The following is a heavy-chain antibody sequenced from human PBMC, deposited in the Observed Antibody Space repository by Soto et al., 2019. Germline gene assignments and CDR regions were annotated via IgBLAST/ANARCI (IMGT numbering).Heavy chain of an antibody. CDR2: IYYSGST. J-gene: IGHJ4*02. Sequence: QVQLQESGPGLVKPSQTLSLTCTVSGGSISSGGDYWTWIRQNPGRGLKWIGYIYYSGSTFYSPSLKRRAIITVDTSRNQFSLSMSSVTAADTAVYYCERRELWRDYWGQGTLFTVSS. D-gene: IGHD3-10*01. V-gene: IGHV4-31*03. CDR1: GGSISSGGDY. CDR3: ERRELWRDY.